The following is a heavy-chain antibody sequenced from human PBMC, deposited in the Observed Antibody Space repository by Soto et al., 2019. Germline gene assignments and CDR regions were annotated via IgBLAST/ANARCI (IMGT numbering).Heavy chain of an antibody. V-gene: IGHV3-7*03. Sequence: GGSLRLSCAASGFSFISYWMTWVRQAPGKGLEWVANIKQDGREKYYVASVKGRFTISRDNGKNLLFLQMDSLTPDDTAVYYCAGDGVRNGAYNGWLDPWGQGTLVTVSS. CDR2: IKQDGREK. CDR1: GFSFISYW. J-gene: IGHJ5*02. D-gene: IGHD3-16*01. CDR3: AGDGVRNGAYNGWLDP.